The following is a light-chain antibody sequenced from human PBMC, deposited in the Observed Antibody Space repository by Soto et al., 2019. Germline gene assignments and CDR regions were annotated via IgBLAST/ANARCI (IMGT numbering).Light chain of an antibody. Sequence: EIVMTQSPATLSVSPGERATLSCRASQSVSGDLAWYQQKPGQAPRLLIYGASARATGIPARFSGSGSGTEFTLTISSLQSEDFAVYYCQQYNNWPRTFGQGTKVDIK. V-gene: IGKV3-15*01. CDR1: QSVSGD. CDR2: GAS. CDR3: QQYNNWPRT. J-gene: IGKJ1*01.